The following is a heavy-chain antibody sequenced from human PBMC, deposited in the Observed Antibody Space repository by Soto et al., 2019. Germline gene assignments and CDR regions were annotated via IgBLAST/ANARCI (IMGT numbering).Heavy chain of an antibody. V-gene: IGHV1-18*04. CDR1: DFIFASHG. CDR2: ISLYNGNT. D-gene: IGHD2-2*01. J-gene: IGHJ4*02. CDR3: AIYHLELFRFDY. Sequence: ASSPVSCEAYDFIFASHGMICVRPATGQGLEWMGWISLYNGNTNYAQQFQGRVTMTTDTSTSTAYMELRSLRSDDTAMYFCAIYHLELFRFDYWGQGTLVSVSA.